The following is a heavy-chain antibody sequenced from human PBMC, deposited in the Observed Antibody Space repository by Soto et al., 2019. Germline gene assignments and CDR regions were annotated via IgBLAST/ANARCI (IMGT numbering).Heavy chain of an antibody. Sequence: ASVKVSCKASGYTFTSYAMHWVRQAPGQRLEWMGWINAGNGNTKYSQKFQGRVTITRDTSASTAYMELSSLRSEDTAVYYCARVWVSTFYYYYGMDVWGQGTTVTVSS. CDR3: ARVWVSTFYYYYGMDV. D-gene: IGHD4-17*01. CDR1: GYTFTSYA. CDR2: INAGNGNT. J-gene: IGHJ6*02. V-gene: IGHV1-3*01.